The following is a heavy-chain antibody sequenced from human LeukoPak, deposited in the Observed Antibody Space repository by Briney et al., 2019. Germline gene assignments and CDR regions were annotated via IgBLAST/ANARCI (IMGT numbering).Heavy chain of an antibody. CDR1: GFTFSNYA. J-gene: IGHJ4*02. Sequence: PGASLRLSCAASGFTFSNYAMSWVRQAPGKGLEWVSAITGSGSGIYYPDSMKSRFTISRDNSKNTLYLQINSLRAEDTAVYYCAKWGDCDVLTGYYVSDYWGQGTLVTVSS. D-gene: IGHD3-9*01. CDR3: AKWGDCDVLTGYYVSDY. V-gene: IGHV3-23*01. CDR2: ITGSGSGI.